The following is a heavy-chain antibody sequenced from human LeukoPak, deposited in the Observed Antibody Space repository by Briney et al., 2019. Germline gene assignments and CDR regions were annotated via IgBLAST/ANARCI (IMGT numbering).Heavy chain of an antibody. Sequence: SETLSLTCTVSGGSISSYYLSWIRQPPGKGLEWIGYIYYSGSTNYNPSLKSRVTISVDTSKNQFSLKLSSVTAADTAVYYCARMKYGDYYYYYMDVWGKGTTVTVSS. CDR3: ARMKYGDYYYYYMDV. CDR1: GGSISSYY. J-gene: IGHJ6*03. D-gene: IGHD4-17*01. CDR2: IYYSGST. V-gene: IGHV4-59*01.